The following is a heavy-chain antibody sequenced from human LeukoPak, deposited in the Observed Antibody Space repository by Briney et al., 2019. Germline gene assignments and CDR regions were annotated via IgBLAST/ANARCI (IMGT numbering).Heavy chain of an antibody. V-gene: IGHV3-30*04. CDR1: GFTFSSNA. CDR3: AKDHYGGYFSTGAFDI. D-gene: IGHD4-17*01. J-gene: IGHJ3*02. Sequence: GGSLRLSCAASGFTFSSNAMHWVRQAPGKGLEWVAVISYDGSNKYYADSVKGRFTISRDNSKNTMYLQMNSLRAEDTAVYYCAKDHYGGYFSTGAFDIWGQGTTVIVSS. CDR2: ISYDGSNK.